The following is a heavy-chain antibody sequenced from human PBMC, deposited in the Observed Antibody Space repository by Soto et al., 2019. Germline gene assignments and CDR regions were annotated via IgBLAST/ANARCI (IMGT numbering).Heavy chain of an antibody. D-gene: IGHD5-12*01. V-gene: IGHV1-46*03. CDR1: GYTFTSYY. CDR3: AIWSIGYSGSQDAFDI. J-gene: IGHJ3*02. CDR2: INPSGGST. Sequence: ASVKASCKASGYTFTSYYMHCVRQAPEQGLEWMGIINPSGGSTSYAQKFQGRVTMTRDTSTSTVYMELSSLRSEDTAVYYCAIWSIGYSGSQDAFDIWGQGTIVTVS.